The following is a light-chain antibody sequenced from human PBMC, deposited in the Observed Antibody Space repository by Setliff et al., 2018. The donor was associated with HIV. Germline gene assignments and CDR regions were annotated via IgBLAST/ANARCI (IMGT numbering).Light chain of an antibody. Sequence: QSVLTQPASVSGSPGQSITISCTGSSNDIGGYHYVSWYQQNPGNAPKLFIYEVTNRPSGMSSRLSGSKSGNASSLTISGLQPEDEADYYCSSYTTDGALVFGGGTQLTVL. CDR1: SNDIGGYHY. V-gene: IGLV2-14*01. CDR3: SSYTTDGALV. CDR2: EVT. J-gene: IGLJ3*02.